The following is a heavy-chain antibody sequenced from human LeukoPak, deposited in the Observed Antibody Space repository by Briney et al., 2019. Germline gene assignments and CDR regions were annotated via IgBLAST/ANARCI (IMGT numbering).Heavy chain of an antibody. CDR1: GYTFTGYY. CDR3: ARDSRPSYDSSDYYYPGDY. D-gene: IGHD3-22*01. J-gene: IGHJ4*02. V-gene: IGHV1-46*01. Sequence: ATVKVSCKASGYTFTGYYMHWVRKAPGQGLEWMAIINPSGGSTSYAQKFQGRVTMTRDTSTNTVYMELSSLRSEDTAVYYCARDSRPSYDSSDYYYPGDYWGQGTLVTVSS. CDR2: INPSGGST.